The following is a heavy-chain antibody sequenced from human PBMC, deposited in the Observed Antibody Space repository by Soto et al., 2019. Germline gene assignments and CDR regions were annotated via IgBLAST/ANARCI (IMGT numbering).Heavy chain of an antibody. CDR1: GFTFTSSS. CDR3: AADPLYDSHNSLGDP. V-gene: IGHV1-58*01. D-gene: IGHD3-3*01. CDR2: IVVGSGNT. Sequence: ASVKVSCKASGFTFTSSSVQWVRQARGQRLEWIGWIVVGSGNTNYAQKFQERVTITRDMSTSTAYMELSSLRSEDTAVYYCAADPLYDSHNSLGDPWGQGTLVTVSS. J-gene: IGHJ5*02.